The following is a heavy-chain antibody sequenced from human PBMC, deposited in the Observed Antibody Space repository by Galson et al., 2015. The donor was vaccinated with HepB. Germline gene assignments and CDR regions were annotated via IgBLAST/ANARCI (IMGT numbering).Heavy chain of an antibody. CDR1: GGTFSDYG. Sequence: SVKVSCKASGGTFSDYGINWVRQAPGQGLEWMGWINTATGNPTYVQGFTGRFVFSLDTSVSTAYLQISSLKAEDTAVYYCARGGFVVVVAAYYYYYGMDVWGQGTTVTVSS. J-gene: IGHJ6*02. CDR3: ARGGFVVVVAAYYYYYGMDV. CDR2: INTATGNP. V-gene: IGHV7-4-1*02. D-gene: IGHD2-15*01.